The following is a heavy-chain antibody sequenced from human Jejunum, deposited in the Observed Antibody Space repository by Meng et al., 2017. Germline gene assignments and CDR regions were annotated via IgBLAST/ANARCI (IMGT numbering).Heavy chain of an antibody. CDR2: IWHDGSKV. Sequence: VWSGGGVVQPGKSLSLSCAASGFNFTNSGMPGVRQAPGKGLEWVAVIWHDGSKVFYADSVRGRFTISRDNSHNTVDLQMNSVRVDDTAVYFCLRGRDYWGQGTLVTVSS. CDR1: GFNFTNSG. CDR3: LRGRDY. V-gene: IGHV3-33*01. J-gene: IGHJ4*02. D-gene: IGHD3-10*01.